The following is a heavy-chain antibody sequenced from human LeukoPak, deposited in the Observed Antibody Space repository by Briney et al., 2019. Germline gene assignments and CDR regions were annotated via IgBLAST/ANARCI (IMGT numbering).Heavy chain of an antibody. J-gene: IGHJ3*02. V-gene: IGHV4-34*01. D-gene: IGHD6-19*01. CDR3: ARSPRAVAETGAFDI. CDR1: GGSFSGYY. Sequence: SETLSLTCAVYGGSFSGYYWSWIRQPPGKGLEWIGEINHSGSTNYNPSLKSRVTISVDTSKNQFSLKLSSVTAADTAVYYCARSPRAVAETGAFDIWGQGTMVTVSS. CDR2: INHSGST.